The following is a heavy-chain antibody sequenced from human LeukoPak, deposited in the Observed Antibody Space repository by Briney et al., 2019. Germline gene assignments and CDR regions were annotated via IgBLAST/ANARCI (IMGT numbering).Heavy chain of an antibody. CDR1: GFTFSNYW. CDR2: INSDGINT. CDR3: ARGGAARPDY. Sequence: GGSLRLSCAASGFTFSNYWMHWVRQAPGKGLVWVSRINSDGINTSYADSVKGRFTISRDNAKNSLYLQMTSLRAEDTAVYYCARGGAARPDYWGQGTQVTVSS. D-gene: IGHD6-6*01. V-gene: IGHV3-74*01. J-gene: IGHJ4*02.